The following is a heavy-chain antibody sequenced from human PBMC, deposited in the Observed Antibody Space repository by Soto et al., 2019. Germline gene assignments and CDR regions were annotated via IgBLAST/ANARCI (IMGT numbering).Heavy chain of an antibody. J-gene: IGHJ6*02. CDR3: ARDTEGAMDV. V-gene: IGHV3-33*01. CDR2: IWYDGSNK. D-gene: IGHD4-17*01. Sequence: GGSLRLSCAASGFTFSDYGTHWVRQAPGKGLEWVAVIWYDGSNKYYADSVKGRFTISRDNSKNTLYLQMNSLRAEDTAVYHCARDTEGAMDVWGQGITVTVSS. CDR1: GFTFSDYG.